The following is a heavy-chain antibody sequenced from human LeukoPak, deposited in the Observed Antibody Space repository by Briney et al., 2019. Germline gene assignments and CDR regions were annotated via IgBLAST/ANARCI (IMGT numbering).Heavy chain of an antibody. CDR1: GYTFTSYD. CDR2: MNPNSGNT. CDR3: ARGSAYYYDSSGYYYYYGMDV. D-gene: IGHD3-22*01. Sequence: ASVKVSCKASGYTFTSYDINWVRQATGQGLEWMGWMNPNSGNTGYAQKFQGRVTMTRNTSISTAYMELSSLRSEDTAVYYCARGSAYYYDSSGYYYYYGMDVRGQGTTVTVSS. V-gene: IGHV1-8*01. J-gene: IGHJ6*02.